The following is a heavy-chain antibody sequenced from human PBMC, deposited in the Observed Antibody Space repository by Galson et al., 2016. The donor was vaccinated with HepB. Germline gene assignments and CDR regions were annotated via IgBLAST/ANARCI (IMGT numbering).Heavy chain of an antibody. D-gene: IGHD5-18*01. Sequence: SLRLSCAASGFTFSRAWMNWVRQAPGKGLEWVGRIKSYTDGGTTEYAAPMKGRFTFSRDESNNRLYLQMNSLKPEDTAVYYCTTSSTRGYTYGPSAYWGRGTLVAVSS. V-gene: IGHV3-15*01. CDR1: GFTFSRAW. J-gene: IGHJ4*02. CDR3: TTSSTRGYTYGPSAY. CDR2: IKSYTDGGTT.